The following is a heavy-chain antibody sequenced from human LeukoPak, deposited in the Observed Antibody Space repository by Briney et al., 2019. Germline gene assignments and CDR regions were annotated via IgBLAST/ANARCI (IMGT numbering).Heavy chain of an antibody. D-gene: IGHD1-26*01. CDR1: GFTFTSYG. V-gene: IGHV3-30*02. J-gene: IGHJ4*02. Sequence: PGGSLRLSCAASGFTFTSYGMHWVRQAPGKGLEWVAFIRYDGSNKYYADSVKGRFTISRDNSKNTLYLQMNSLRAEDTAVYYCAKDWEIVGATYYFDYWGQGTLVTVSS. CDR2: IRYDGSNK. CDR3: AKDWEIVGATYYFDY.